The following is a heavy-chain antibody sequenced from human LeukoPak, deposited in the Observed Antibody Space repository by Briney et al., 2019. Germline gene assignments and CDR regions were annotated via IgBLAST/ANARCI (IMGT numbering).Heavy chain of an antibody. J-gene: IGHJ6*03. Sequence: SETLSLTCTVSGGSISPYYWTWIRQSAGKGLEYMERIPSGGTTNYNPSLRSRITLSVDTSKSQVSLKLSSVTAADTAVYYCARDSPYGYTSGHYYYYMDVWGKGTTVTVSS. V-gene: IGHV4-4*07. CDR2: IPSGGTT. CDR1: GGSISPYY. CDR3: ARDSPYGYTSGHYYYYMDV. D-gene: IGHD5-18*01.